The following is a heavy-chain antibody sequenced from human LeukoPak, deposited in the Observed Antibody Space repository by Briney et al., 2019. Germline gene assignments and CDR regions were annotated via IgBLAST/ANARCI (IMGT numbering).Heavy chain of an antibody. J-gene: IGHJ6*04. V-gene: IGHV4-34*01. CDR1: GGSFSGYY. CDR2: IYYSGST. CDR3: ARSYGSGTMDV. Sequence: SETLSLTCAVYGGSFSGYYWSWIRQPPGKGLEWIGSIYYSGSTYYNPSLKSRVTISVDTSKNQFSLKLSSVTAADTAVYYCARSYGSGTMDVWGKGTTVTVSS. D-gene: IGHD3-10*01.